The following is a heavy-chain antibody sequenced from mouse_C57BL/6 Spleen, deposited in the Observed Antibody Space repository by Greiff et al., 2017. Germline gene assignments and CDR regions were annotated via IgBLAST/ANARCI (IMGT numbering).Heavy chain of an antibody. D-gene: IGHD1-1*01. V-gene: IGHV1-4*01. Sequence: QVQLQQSGAELARPGASVKMSCKASGYTFPSYTMHWVKQRPGQGLEWIGYINPSSGYTKYNQKFKDKATLTADKSSSTAYMQLSSLTSEDSAVYYCATHYYGSSYFDYWGQGTTLTVSS. J-gene: IGHJ2*01. CDR2: INPSSGYT. CDR3: ATHYYGSSYFDY. CDR1: GYTFPSYT.